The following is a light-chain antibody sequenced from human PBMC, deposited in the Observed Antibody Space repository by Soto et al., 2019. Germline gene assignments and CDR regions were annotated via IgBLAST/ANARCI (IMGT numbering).Light chain of an antibody. Sequence: EILLTQSPATLSLSPGERATLSCRASQSVGRHLAWYQQKPGQAPRLLIYNASNRATGVPARFSGSGSGTDFTLSISSLEPEDFAVYYCQQRNNWPPATFGGGTKVDIK. V-gene: IGKV3-11*01. CDR2: NAS. CDR1: QSVGRH. CDR3: QQRNNWPPAT. J-gene: IGKJ4*01.